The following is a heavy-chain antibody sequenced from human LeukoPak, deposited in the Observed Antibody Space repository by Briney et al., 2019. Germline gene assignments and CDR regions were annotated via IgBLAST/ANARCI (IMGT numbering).Heavy chain of an antibody. CDR1: GYTFTSYA. CDR3: AVTYYYDSSGYYYEWPYYYGMDV. Sequence: ASVKVSCRASGYTFTSYAMHWVRQAPGQRLEWMGWINAGNGNTKYSQKFQGRVAITRDTSASTAYMELSSLRSEDTAVYYCAVTYYYDSSGYYYEWPYYYGMDVWGQGTTVTVSS. V-gene: IGHV1-3*01. CDR2: INAGNGNT. D-gene: IGHD3-22*01. J-gene: IGHJ6*02.